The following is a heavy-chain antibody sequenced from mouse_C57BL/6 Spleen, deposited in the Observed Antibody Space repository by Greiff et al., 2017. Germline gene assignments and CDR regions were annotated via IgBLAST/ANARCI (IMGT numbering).Heavy chain of an antibody. Sequence: VQLQQPGAELVRPGSSVKLSCKASGYTFTSYWMDWVKQRPGQGLEWIGNIYPSDSETPSNQKFKDKATLTVAKTSSTAYMQLSSLTSEESAVYYCARSFGSGYSWFAYWGQGTLVTVSA. V-gene: IGHV1-61*01. CDR3: ARSFGSGYSWFAY. CDR2: IYPSDSET. D-gene: IGHD3-2*02. J-gene: IGHJ3*01. CDR1: GYTFTSYW.